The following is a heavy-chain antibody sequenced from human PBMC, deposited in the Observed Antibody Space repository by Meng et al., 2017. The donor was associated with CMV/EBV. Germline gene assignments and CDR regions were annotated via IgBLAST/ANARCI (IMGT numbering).Heavy chain of an antibody. CDR3: SYRYYFDY. D-gene: IGHD3-16*02. J-gene: IGHJ4*02. CDR2: IYNDDGT. V-gene: IGHV3-53*01. Sequence: GESLKISCAASGFTVSGNHMSWVRQAPGKGLEWISVIYNDDGTHYVDSVKGRFTISRDDSKNTLYLQMNSLRAEDTAVYYCSYRYYFDYWGQGTMVTVSS. CDR1: GFTVSGNH.